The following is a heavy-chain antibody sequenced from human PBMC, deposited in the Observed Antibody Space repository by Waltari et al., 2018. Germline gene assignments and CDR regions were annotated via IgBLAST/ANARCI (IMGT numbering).Heavy chain of an antibody. CDR2: IYSGGST. D-gene: IGHD2-15*01. Sequence: EVQLLESGGGLVQPGGSLRLSCEDSGFTFSSYAMSWVRQAPGKGLEWVSVIYSGGSTYYADSVKGRFTISRDNSKTTLYLQMNSLRAEDTAVYYCAKMKDRGAFDIWGQGTMVTVSS. V-gene: IGHV3-23*03. J-gene: IGHJ3*02. CDR3: AKMKDRGAFDI. CDR1: GFTFSSYA.